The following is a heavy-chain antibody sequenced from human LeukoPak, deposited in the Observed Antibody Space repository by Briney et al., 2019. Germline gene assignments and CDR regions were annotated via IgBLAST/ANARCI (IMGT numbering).Heavy chain of an antibody. CDR1: GYTFTSYG. Sequence: GASVKVSCKASGYTFTSYGISWVRQAPGQGLEWMGWISAYNGNANYAQKLQGRVTMTTDTSTSTAYMELRSLGSDDTAVYYCARDTLAAGFPYYFDYWGQGTLVTVSS. D-gene: IGHD6-13*01. CDR2: ISAYNGNA. J-gene: IGHJ4*02. V-gene: IGHV1-18*04. CDR3: ARDTLAAGFPYYFDY.